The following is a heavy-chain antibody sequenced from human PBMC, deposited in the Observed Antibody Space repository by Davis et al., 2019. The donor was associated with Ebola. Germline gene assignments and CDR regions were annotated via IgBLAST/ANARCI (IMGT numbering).Heavy chain of an antibody. CDR3: ARILSPESSSWLYFDY. D-gene: IGHD6-13*01. V-gene: IGHV2-70*11. CDR2: IDWDDDK. Sequence: SGPTLVKPTQTLTLTCTFSGFSLSTSGMCVSWIRQPPGKALEWLARIDWDDDKYYSTSLKTRLTISKDTSKNQVVLTMTNMDPVDTATYYCARILSPESSSWLYFDYWGQGTLVTVSS. J-gene: IGHJ4*02. CDR1: GFSLSTSGMC.